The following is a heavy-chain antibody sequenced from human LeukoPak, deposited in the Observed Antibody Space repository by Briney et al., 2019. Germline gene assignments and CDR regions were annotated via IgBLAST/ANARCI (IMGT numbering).Heavy chain of an antibody. CDR2: SSVGGNT. CDR1: GFTFSNYG. V-gene: IGHV3-23*01. CDR3: AKSPKPVTATLYFDY. J-gene: IGHJ4*02. Sequence: GGSLRLSCAASGFTFSNYGMSWVRLAPGKGLEWVSASSVGGNTHFADSVKGRFTISRDNSKNTLYLQMNSLRAEDTAVYYCAKSPKPVTATLYFDYWSQGTLVTVSS. D-gene: IGHD2-21*02.